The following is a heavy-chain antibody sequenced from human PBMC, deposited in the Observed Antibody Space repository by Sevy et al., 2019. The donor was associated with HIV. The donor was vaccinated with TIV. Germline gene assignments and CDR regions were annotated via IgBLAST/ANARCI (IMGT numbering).Heavy chain of an antibody. CDR1: GFSFSYYG. J-gene: IGHJ6*02. CDR2: ISHDGINE. CDR3: ANAYSGSYSHSYLYALDV. V-gene: IGHV3-30*18. Sequence: GGSLRLSCTGSGFSFSYYGIHWVRQAPGKGLDWVALISHDGINEYYADSVKGRFTISRDNSKNTVYLEMNRLRNEDRAIYVCANAYSGSYSHSYLYALDVWGQGTTVTVSS. D-gene: IGHD1-26*01.